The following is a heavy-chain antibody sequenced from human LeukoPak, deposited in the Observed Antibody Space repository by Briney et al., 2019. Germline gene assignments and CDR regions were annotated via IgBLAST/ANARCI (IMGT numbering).Heavy chain of an antibody. Sequence: GESLKISCKHSEYSFPNYCVGWVRQMPGKGLEWMGIIYPDDSDTRYSPSFQGQVTISADKSISTAYLQWSSLKASDTAMYYCARQGVGSSRDYYMDVWGKGTTVTISS. J-gene: IGHJ6*03. CDR3: ARQGVGSSRDYYMDV. V-gene: IGHV5-51*01. CDR1: EYSFPNYC. D-gene: IGHD6-13*01. CDR2: IYPDDSDT.